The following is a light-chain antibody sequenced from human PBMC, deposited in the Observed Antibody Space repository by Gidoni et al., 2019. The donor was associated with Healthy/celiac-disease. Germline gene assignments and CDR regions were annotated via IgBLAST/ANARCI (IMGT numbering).Light chain of an antibody. V-gene: IGKV3-15*01. CDR1: QSVSSN. J-gene: IGKJ2*01. CDR3: QQYNNWPYT. CDR2: GAS. Sequence: EIVMTQSQATLSVSPGERATRACRASQSVSSNLAWYQQKPGTAPRLLIYGASTRATGIPARFSGSGSGTEFTLTISSLQSEDFAVYYCQQYNNWPYTFGQGTKLEIK.